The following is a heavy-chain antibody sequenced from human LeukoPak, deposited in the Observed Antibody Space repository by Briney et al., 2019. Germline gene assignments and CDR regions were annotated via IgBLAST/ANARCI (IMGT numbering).Heavy chain of an antibody. V-gene: IGHV3-30*18. CDR1: GFTFSSYG. CDR2: ISYDGSNK. Sequence: PGGSLRLSCAASGFTFSSYGMHWVRQAPGKGLEWVAVISYDGSNKYYADSVKGRFTISRDNSKNMLYLQMNSLRAEDTAVYYCAKDSVDYYYYYYMDVWGKGTTVTVSS. CDR3: AKDSVDYYYYYYMDV. J-gene: IGHJ6*03. D-gene: IGHD3-10*01.